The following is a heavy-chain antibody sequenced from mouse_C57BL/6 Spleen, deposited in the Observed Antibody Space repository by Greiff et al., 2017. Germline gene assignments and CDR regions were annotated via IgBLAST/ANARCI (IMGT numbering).Heavy chain of an antibody. D-gene: IGHD4-1*01. V-gene: IGHV5-4*01. CDR2: ISDGGSYT. CDR1: GFTFSSYA. Sequence: EVKLVESGGGLVKPGGSLKLSCAASGFTFSSYAMSWVRQTPEKRLEWVATISDGGSYTYYPDNVKGRFTISRDNAKNNLYLQMSHLKSEDTAMYYGARDSGLGRFAYWGQGTLVTVSA. CDR3: ARDSGLGRFAY. J-gene: IGHJ3*01.